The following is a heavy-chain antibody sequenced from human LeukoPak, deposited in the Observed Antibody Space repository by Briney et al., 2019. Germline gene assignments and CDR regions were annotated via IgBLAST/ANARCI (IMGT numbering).Heavy chain of an antibody. CDR1: GGSISRYY. V-gene: IGHV4-59*08. CDR2: IYYSGST. CDR3: ARSPYLRMRLFPEGYFDY. D-gene: IGHD5-12*01. Sequence: SETLSLTCTVSGGSISRYYWSWIRQPPGKGLEWIGYIYYSGSTNYNPSLKSRVTISVDTSKNQFSLKLSSVTAADTAVYYCARSPYLRMRLFPEGYFDYWGQGTLVTVSS. J-gene: IGHJ4*02.